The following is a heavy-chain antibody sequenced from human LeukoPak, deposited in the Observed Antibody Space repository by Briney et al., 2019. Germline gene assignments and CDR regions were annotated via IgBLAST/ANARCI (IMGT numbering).Heavy chain of an antibody. V-gene: IGHV4-59*01. J-gene: IGHJ3*02. Sequence: SGSTNYNPSLKSRVTISVDTSKNQFSLKLSSVTAADTAVYYCARAGAGYCSGGSCDDAFDIWGQGTMVTVSS. CDR3: ARAGAGYCSGGSCDDAFDI. CDR2: SGST. D-gene: IGHD2-15*01.